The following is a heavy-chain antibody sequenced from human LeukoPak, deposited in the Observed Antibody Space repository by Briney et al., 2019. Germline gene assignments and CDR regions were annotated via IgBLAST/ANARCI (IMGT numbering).Heavy chain of an antibody. CDR2: LYHPDST. CDR3: ARQYDSYFYYYLDL. D-gene: IGHD2-2*01. CDR1: GYPINNAYY. J-gene: IGHJ6*03. Sequence: ASETLSLTCGVSGYPINNAYYWVWIRQPPGKGLEWIGSLYHPDSTYYNPSLKSRVTMSVDTSRNQFSLRLSFVTAADTAVYYCARQYDSYFYYYLDLWGTGTTVSVSS. V-gene: IGHV4-38-2*01.